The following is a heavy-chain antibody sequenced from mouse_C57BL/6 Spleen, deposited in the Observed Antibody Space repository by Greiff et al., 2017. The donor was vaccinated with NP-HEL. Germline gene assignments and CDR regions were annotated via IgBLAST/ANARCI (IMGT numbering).Heavy chain of an antibody. D-gene: IGHD2-1*01. Sequence: EVKLQESGPGMVKPSQSLSLTCTVTGYSITSGYDWHWIRHFPGNKLEWMGYISYSGSTNYNPSLKSRISITHDTSKNHFFLKLNSVTTEDTATYYCARGLPGNAMDYWGQGTSVTVSS. CDR1: GYSITSGYD. J-gene: IGHJ4*01. V-gene: IGHV3-1*01. CDR3: ARGLPGNAMDY. CDR2: ISYSGST.